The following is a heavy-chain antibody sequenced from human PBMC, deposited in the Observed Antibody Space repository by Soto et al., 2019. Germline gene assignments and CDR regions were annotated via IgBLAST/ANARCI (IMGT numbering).Heavy chain of an antibody. CDR2: IHYSGST. D-gene: IGHD6-19*01. Sequence: QVQLQESGPGLVKPSETLSLTCTVSGASLNNYYWTWNLQPPGKGLEWIGYIHYSGSTSYNPSLKTRGTISRATSKKQFYLNLTPVTAADTAVYFCTTSYSNGSYSSGYWGPGTPVTVSS. CDR3: TTSYSNGSYSSGY. J-gene: IGHJ4*02. V-gene: IGHV4-59*03. CDR1: GASLNNYY.